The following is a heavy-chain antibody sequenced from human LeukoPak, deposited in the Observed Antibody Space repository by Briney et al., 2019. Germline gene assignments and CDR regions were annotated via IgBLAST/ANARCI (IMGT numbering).Heavy chain of an antibody. CDR2: IYTSGST. J-gene: IGHJ3*02. V-gene: IGHV4-61*02. CDR3: ARTGIAVAAPLRDAFDI. CDR1: GGSISSGSYY. D-gene: IGHD6-19*01. Sequence: PSQTLSLTCTVSGGSISSGSYYWSWIRQPAGKGLEWIGRIYTSGSTNYNPSLKSRVTISVVTSKNQFSLKLSSVTAADTAVYYCARTGIAVAAPLRDAFDIWGQGTMVTVSS.